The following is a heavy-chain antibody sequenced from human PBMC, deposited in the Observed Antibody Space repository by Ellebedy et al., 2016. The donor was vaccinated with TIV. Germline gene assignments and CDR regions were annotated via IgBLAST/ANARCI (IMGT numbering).Heavy chain of an antibody. CDR1: GYTFTSYG. CDR2: ISPYKGNT. D-gene: IGHD5-18*01. J-gene: IGHJ6*02. CDR3: ARFLIQHPVEGMDV. V-gene: IGHV1-18*01. Sequence: AASVKVSCKASGYTFTSYGINWVRQAPGHGLEWVGGISPYKGNTHYAPKFQGRVTMTTDTSTNPVYLVLRSLRSDDPAVYYCARFLIQHPVEGMDVWGPGTTVTVTS.